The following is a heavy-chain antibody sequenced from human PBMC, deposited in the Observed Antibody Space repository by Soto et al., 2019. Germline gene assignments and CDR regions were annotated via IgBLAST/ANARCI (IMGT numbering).Heavy chain of an antibody. D-gene: IGHD3-3*01. CDR3: ASGFLEWLRPVSYYYGMDV. V-gene: IGHV1-8*01. J-gene: IGHJ6*02. CDR1: GYTFTSYY. Sequence: PGASVKVSCKASGYTFTSYYINWVRQATGQGLEWMGWMNPNSGNTGYAQKFQGRVTMTRNTSISTAYMELSSLRSEDTAVYYCASGFLEWLRPVSYYYGMDVWGQGTTVTVS. CDR2: MNPNSGNT.